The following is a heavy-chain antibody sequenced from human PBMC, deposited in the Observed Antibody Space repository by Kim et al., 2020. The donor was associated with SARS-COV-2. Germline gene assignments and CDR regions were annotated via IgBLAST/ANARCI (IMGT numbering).Heavy chain of an antibody. Sequence: GGSLRLSCVASGVSFTNAWMSWVRQAPGKVLEWVGRIISEAAGGTTAYAAPVRGRFTISRDDSKNTAYLDMDSLKTEDTAVYYCTTDPGDAYGFGPGFWGQGTPVTVSS. J-gene: IGHJ4*02. V-gene: IGHV3-15*01. D-gene: IGHD3-16*01. CDR1: GVSFTNAW. CDR2: IISEAAGGTT. CDR3: TTDPGDAYGFGPGF.